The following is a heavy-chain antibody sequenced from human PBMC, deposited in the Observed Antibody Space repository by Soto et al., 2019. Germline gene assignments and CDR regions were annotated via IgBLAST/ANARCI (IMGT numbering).Heavy chain of an antibody. V-gene: IGHV3-48*02. J-gene: IGHJ6*02. Sequence: RLSCAASGFTFSSYSMTCVRQAPGKGLEWVSYISSSSSTIYYADSVKGRFTISRDNAKNSLYLQMNSLRDEDTAVYYCARDVDRGYSYGSGYYYYGMDVWGQGTTVTVSS. CDR3: ARDVDRGYSYGSGYYYYGMDV. CDR2: ISSSSSTI. CDR1: GFTFSSYS. D-gene: IGHD5-18*01.